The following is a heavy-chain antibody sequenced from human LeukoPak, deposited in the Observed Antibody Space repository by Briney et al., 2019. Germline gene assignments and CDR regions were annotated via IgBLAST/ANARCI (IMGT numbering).Heavy chain of an antibody. D-gene: IGHD1-26*01. V-gene: IGHV3-23*01. CDR2: ITGSGGTT. Sequence: GGTLRLSCAASGFTFSNYGMSWVRQTPGKGLEWVSAITGSGGTTYYPDSVKGRFTISRDNSKNTLYLQISSLRAEDTAIYYCAKDRLGATAWFDHWGQGTLVTVSS. J-gene: IGHJ5*02. CDR1: GFTFSNYG. CDR3: AKDRLGATAWFDH.